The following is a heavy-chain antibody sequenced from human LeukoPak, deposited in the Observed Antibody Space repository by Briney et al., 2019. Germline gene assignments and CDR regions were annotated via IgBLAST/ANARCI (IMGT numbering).Heavy chain of an antibody. Sequence: GASVKVSCKASGYTFTSYAMHWVRQAPGQRLEWMGWINAGNGNTKYSQKFQGRVTITRDTSASTAYMELSSLRSEDTAVYCCARADTAMANFDYWGQGTLVTVSS. CDR2: INAGNGNT. CDR3: ARADTAMANFDY. V-gene: IGHV1-3*01. CDR1: GYTFTSYA. J-gene: IGHJ4*02. D-gene: IGHD5-18*01.